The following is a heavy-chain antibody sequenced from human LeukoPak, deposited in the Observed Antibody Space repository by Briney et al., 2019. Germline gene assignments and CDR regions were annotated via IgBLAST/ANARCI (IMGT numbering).Heavy chain of an antibody. CDR3: AREREFDLWEVFDK. V-gene: IGHV1-69*04. Sequence: GSSVTVSCKASGGTFSSYAISWVRQAPGQGLEWMGRIIPILGIANYAQKFQGRVTITADKSTSTAYMELSSLRSEDTAVYYCAREREFDLWEVFDKWGQGTLVTVSS. CDR1: GGTFSSYA. D-gene: IGHD3-10*01. J-gene: IGHJ4*02. CDR2: IIPILGIA.